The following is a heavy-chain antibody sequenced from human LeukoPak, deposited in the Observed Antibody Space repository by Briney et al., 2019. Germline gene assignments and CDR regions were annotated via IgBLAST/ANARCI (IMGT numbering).Heavy chain of an antibody. CDR3: AGALGYCSSTSCARAGAFDI. CDR2: IYYSGST. D-gene: IGHD2-2*01. V-gene: IGHV4-30-4*01. Sequence: PSQTLSLTCIVSGGSISSGLYYWSWIRQPPGKGLEWIGYIYYSGSTYYNPSLKSRVTISVDTSKNQFSLKLSSVTAADTAVYYCAGALGYCSSTSCARAGAFDIWGQGTMVTVSS. J-gene: IGHJ3*02. CDR1: GGSISSGLYY.